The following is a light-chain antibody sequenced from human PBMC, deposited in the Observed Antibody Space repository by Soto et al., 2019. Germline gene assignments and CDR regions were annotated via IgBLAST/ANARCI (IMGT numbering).Light chain of an antibody. CDR2: ENN. Sequence: QSVLTQPPSVSAAPGQKVTISCSGSSSNIGNNYVSWYQQLPGTAPKLLIYENNKRPSGIPDRFSGSKSGTSATLGITGLQTGDEADYYCGTWDSSLSAEVFGTGTKVPS. CDR3: GTWDSSLSAEV. V-gene: IGLV1-51*02. CDR1: SSNIGNNY. J-gene: IGLJ1*01.